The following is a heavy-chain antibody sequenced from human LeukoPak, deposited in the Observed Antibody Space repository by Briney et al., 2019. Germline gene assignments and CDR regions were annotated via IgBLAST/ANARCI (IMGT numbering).Heavy chain of an antibody. Sequence: GGSLRLSCAASGFTFSSDAMSWVRQAPGKGLEWVLAISGSGGSTYYADSVKGRFTISRDNSKNTLYLQMNSLRAEDTAVYYCAHGSMYQLDYWGQGTLVTVSS. CDR3: AHGSMYQLDY. J-gene: IGHJ4*02. V-gene: IGHV3-23*01. CDR1: GFTFSSDA. CDR2: ISGSGGST. D-gene: IGHD2-2*01.